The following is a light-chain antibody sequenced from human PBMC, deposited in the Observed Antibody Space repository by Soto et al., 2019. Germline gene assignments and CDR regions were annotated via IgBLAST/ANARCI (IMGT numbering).Light chain of an antibody. CDR3: QQYNNWPPLA. CDR2: GAS. J-gene: IGKJ4*01. CDR1: QSVGSD. Sequence: EIVMTQSPATLSVSPGERATLSCRASQSVGSDLAWYQQRPGQAPRLLIYGASTRATGIPAWFSGSGSGTDFTLTISSLQSEDFAVYYCQQYNNWPPLAFGGGTKVEIK. V-gene: IGKV3-15*01.